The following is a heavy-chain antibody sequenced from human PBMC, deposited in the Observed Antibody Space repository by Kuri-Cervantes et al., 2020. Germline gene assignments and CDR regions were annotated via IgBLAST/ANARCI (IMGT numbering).Heavy chain of an antibody. CDR2: FDPEDGET. J-gene: IGHJ4*02. Sequence: ASVKVSCKVSGYTLTELSMHWVRQAPGKGLEWMGGFDPEDGETIYAQKFQGRVTMTRDTSISTAYMELSRLRSDDTAVYYCARDLGVGAPIDYWGQGTLVTVSS. V-gene: IGHV1-24*01. CDR3: ARDLGVGAPIDY. D-gene: IGHD1-26*01. CDR1: GYTLTELS.